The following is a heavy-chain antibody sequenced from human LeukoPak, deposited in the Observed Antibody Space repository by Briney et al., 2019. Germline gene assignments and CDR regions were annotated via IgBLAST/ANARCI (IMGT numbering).Heavy chain of an antibody. D-gene: IGHD5-18*01. J-gene: IGHJ6*03. CDR1: GGSISSYY. CDR2: ISYSGST. CDR3: ARAPERWYSYGSYTYYYMDV. Sequence: SETLSLTCTVSGGSISSYYWNWIRQPPGKGLEWIGSISYSGSTKYNPSLESRVTISVDTSKNQIPLKLSSVTAADTTVYYCARAPERWYSYGSYTYYYMDVWGKGTTVTVSS. V-gene: IGHV4-59*01.